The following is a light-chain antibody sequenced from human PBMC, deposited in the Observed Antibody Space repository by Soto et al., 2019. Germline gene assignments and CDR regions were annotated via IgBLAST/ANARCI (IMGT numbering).Light chain of an antibody. CDR1: SIDVGALNY. CDR3: NSYTSNNTYV. V-gene: IGLV2-14*03. Sequence: QSALTQPASVSGCPGQAITISCIVTSIDVGALNYVSWYQQHPGKAPKLMIYDVSNRPSGVSNRFSGSKSGNTASLTISGLRAEDEADYYCNSYTSNNTYVFGTGTKVTVL. CDR2: DVS. J-gene: IGLJ1*01.